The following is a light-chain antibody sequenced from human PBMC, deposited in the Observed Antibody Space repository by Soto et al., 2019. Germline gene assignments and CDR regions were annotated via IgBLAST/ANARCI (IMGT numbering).Light chain of an antibody. CDR1: SSDIGAYNY. Sequence: QSALTQPPSASRSPGQSVTISCTGTSSDIGAYNYVSWFQQHPGEAPKLIISEVNKRPSGVPDRFSGSKSGNTASLTVSGLQAEDEADYYCTSYGGRDNLMFGGGTKLTVL. J-gene: IGLJ3*02. CDR2: EVN. CDR3: TSYGGRDNLM. V-gene: IGLV2-8*02.